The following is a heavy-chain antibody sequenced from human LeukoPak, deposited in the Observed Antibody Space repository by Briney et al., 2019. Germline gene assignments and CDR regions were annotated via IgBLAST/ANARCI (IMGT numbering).Heavy chain of an antibody. Sequence: TGGSLRLSCAASGFTFSAYAMSWVRQAPGKGLEWVSAISGSGGSTYYADSVRGRFTISRDNSKHTLYLQVNSLRAEDTAIYYCASRAGSGSYSGYWGQGTLVTVSS. J-gene: IGHJ4*02. D-gene: IGHD3-10*01. CDR2: ISGSGGST. CDR3: ASRAGSGSYSGY. CDR1: GFTFSAYA. V-gene: IGHV3-23*01.